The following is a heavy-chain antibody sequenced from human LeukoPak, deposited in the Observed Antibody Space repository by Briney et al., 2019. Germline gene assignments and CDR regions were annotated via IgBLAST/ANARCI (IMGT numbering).Heavy chain of an antibody. CDR2: IYHSGST. Sequence: PSETLSLTRAVSGYSISSGYYWGWIRQHPGKGLEWIGSIYHSGSTYYNPSLKSRVTISVDTSKNQFSLKLSSVTAADTAVYYCARHEAGFGYWGQGTLVTVSS. V-gene: IGHV4-38-2*01. CDR1: GYSISSGYY. J-gene: IGHJ4*02. CDR3: ARHEAGFGY. D-gene: IGHD6-25*01.